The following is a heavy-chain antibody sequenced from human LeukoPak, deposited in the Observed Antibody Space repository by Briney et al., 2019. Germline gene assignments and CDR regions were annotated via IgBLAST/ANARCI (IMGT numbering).Heavy chain of an antibody. CDR2: ISYDGSNK. CDR1: GFTFSSYG. CDR3: SKDLSYYDSSGPFDY. J-gene: IGHJ4*02. D-gene: IGHD3-22*01. Sequence: GGSLRLSCAASGFTFSSYGPHWVRQAPGKGLERVAVISYDGSNKYYADSVKGRFTISRDNSKNTLYLQMNSLRAEDTAVYYCSKDLSYYDSSGPFDYWGQGTLVTVSS. V-gene: IGHV3-30*18.